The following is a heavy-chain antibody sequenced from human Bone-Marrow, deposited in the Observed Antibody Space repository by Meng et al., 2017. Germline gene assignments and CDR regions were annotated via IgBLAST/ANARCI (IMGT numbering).Heavy chain of an antibody. CDR2: IKQDGSEK. CDR3: ARASWGYFVY. Sequence: GESLKISCTVSGFDFGAYWMSWVRQAPGKGLEWVANIKQDGSEKYYVDSVMGRFTISRDNSKNSLYLQMNSLRAEDTAVYYCARASWGYFVYWGQGTLVTVS. CDR1: GFDFGAYW. D-gene: IGHD2-15*01. V-gene: IGHV3-7*01. J-gene: IGHJ4*02.